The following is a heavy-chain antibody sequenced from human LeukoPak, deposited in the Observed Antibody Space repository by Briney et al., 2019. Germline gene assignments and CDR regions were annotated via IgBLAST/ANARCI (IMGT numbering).Heavy chain of an antibody. Sequence: GGSLRLSCAASGFMFSGYSMNWVRQAPGKGLEWVSSIGSSSSSIYYADSVKGRFTISRDNAKNSLYLQMNSLRAEDTAVYYCARDMWDILTGYYHPDYWGQGTLVTVSS. J-gene: IGHJ4*02. D-gene: IGHD3-9*01. CDR3: ARDMWDILTGYYHPDY. V-gene: IGHV3-21*01. CDR1: GFMFSGYS. CDR2: IGSSSSSI.